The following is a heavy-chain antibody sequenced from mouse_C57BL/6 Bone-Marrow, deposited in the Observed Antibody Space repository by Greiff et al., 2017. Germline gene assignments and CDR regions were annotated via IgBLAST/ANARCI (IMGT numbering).Heavy chain of an antibody. J-gene: IGHJ2*01. CDR2: ISPGSCST. Sequence: QVQLQQPGAELVKPGASVKMSCKASGYTFTSYWITWVKQRPGQGLEWIGDISPGSCSTNYNEKFKSKATLTVDTSSSTAYMQLSSLTSEDSAVYYCAKIYYGPFDYWGQGTTLTVSS. CDR3: AKIYYGPFDY. V-gene: IGHV1-55*01. D-gene: IGHD2-1*01. CDR1: GYTFTSYW.